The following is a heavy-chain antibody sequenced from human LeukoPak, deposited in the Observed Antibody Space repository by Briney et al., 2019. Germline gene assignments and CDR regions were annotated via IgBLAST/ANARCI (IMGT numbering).Heavy chain of an antibody. CDR1: GYTFTSYD. CDR2: MNPNSGNT. D-gene: IGHD6-13*01. Sequence: ASVKVSCKASGYTFTSYDINWVRQATGQGLEWMGWMNPNSGNTGYAQKFQGRVTITADKSTSTAYMELSSLRSEDTAVYYCARVAGPKARQLEYYFDYWGQGTLVTVSS. V-gene: IGHV1-8*01. CDR3: ARVAGPKARQLEYYFDY. J-gene: IGHJ4*02.